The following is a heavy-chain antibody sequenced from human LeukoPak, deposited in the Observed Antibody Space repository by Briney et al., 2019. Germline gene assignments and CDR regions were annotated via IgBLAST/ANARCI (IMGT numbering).Heavy chain of an antibody. CDR3: ANGYITMIVK. J-gene: IGHJ4*02. CDR2: IYYSGST. CDR1: GGSISSGSYY. V-gene: IGHV4-39*07. D-gene: IGHD3-22*01. Sequence: SETLSLTCTVSGGSISSGSYYWGWIRQPPGKGLEWIGNIYYSGSTYYNPSLESRVTMSLDTSKNQFSLKLSSVTAADTAVYYCANGYITMIVKWGQGTLVTVSS.